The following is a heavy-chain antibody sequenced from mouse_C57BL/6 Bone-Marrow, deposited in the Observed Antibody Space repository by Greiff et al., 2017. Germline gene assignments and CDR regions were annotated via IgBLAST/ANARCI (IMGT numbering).Heavy chain of an antibody. CDR3: ASKYAESGFWFAY. V-gene: IGHV1-50*01. Sequence: QVQLQQPGAELVKPGASVKLSCKASGYTFTSYWMQWVKQRPGQGLEWIGEIDPSDSYTNYNQKFKGKATLTVDKSSSTAYMQLSSLTSEDSAVYYCASKYAESGFWFAYWGQGTSVTVSA. D-gene: IGHD2-14*01. CDR1: GYTFTSYW. CDR2: IDPSDSYT. J-gene: IGHJ3*01.